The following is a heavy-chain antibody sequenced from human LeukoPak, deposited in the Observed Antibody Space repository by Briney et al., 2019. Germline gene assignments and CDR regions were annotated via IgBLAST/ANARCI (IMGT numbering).Heavy chain of an antibody. CDR2: INSDGINT. Sequence: PGGSLRLSCAASRFTFSNYWMHWVRHAPGKGLVWVSRINSDGINTSYADSVKGRCTISRDNAKNSLYLQMDSLRAEDTAFYYCARGSYSSSYSFDYWGQGTLVTVSS. CDR1: RFTFSNYW. J-gene: IGHJ4*02. D-gene: IGHD6-6*01. CDR3: ARGSYSSSYSFDY. V-gene: IGHV3-74*01.